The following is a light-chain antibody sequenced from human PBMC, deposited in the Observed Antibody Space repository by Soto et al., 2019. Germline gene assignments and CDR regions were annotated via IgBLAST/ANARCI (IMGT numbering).Light chain of an antibody. J-gene: IGKJ2*01. CDR1: QSISTW. V-gene: IGKV1-5*01. CDR3: QQYNSYPFT. CDR2: DAS. Sequence: DIQMTQSPSTLSASVGDRVTITCRASQSISTWLAWYQQKPGKAPKLLIYDASSFESGVSSRFSGSGSGTEFTLTISRLQPDDFATYYRQQYNSYPFTFGQGTKLEIK.